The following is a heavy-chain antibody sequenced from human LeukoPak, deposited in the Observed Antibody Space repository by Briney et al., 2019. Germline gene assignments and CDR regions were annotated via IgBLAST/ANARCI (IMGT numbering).Heavy chain of an antibody. D-gene: IGHD6-6*01. CDR2: IYYSGST. CDR1: GGSISSSSYY. V-gene: IGHV4-39*07. CDR3: ARGGSMDV. J-gene: IGHJ6*02. Sequence: PSETLSLTCTVSGGSISSSSYYWGWIRQPPGKGLEWIGSIYYSGSTYYNPSLKSRVTISVDTSKNQFSLKLSSVTAADTAVYYCARGGSMDVWGQGTTVTVSS.